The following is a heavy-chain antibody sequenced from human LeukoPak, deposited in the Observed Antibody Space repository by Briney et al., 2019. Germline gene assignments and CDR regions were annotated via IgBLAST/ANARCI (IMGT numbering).Heavy chain of an antibody. Sequence: GGSLRLSCAASGFTFSSYAMYWVRQAPGKGLEWVAVISYDGSNKYYADSVKGRFTISRDNSKNTLYLQMNSLRAEDTAVYYCARAGLWFGEPLYYFDYWGQGTLVTVSS. CDR1: GFTFSSYA. V-gene: IGHV3-30-3*01. CDR3: ARAGLWFGEPLYYFDY. D-gene: IGHD3-10*01. CDR2: ISYDGSNK. J-gene: IGHJ4*02.